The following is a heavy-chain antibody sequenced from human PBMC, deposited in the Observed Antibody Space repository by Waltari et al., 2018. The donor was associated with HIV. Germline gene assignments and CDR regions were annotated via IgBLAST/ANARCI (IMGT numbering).Heavy chain of an antibody. CDR1: GFSFSINA. CDR2: ISGSGDNR. CDR3: TKDPVTAVGNINWFDP. Sequence: EVQLLESGGGLVQPGGSPRPSCRASGFSFSINAMTLGGQAPGKGLGWVSGISGSGDNRYYADSVKGRFTISRDNSKNKVFLQMKSLRPEDTAFYYCTKDPVTAVGNINWFDPWGQGTLVTVSS. D-gene: IGHD6-13*01. V-gene: IGHV3-23*01. J-gene: IGHJ5*02.